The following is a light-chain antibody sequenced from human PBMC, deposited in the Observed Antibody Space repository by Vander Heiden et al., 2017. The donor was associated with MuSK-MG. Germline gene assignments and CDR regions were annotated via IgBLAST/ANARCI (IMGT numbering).Light chain of an antibody. Sequence: DIQMTHAPSSLSALIGARVAYTGRARESISSNLNWYQQKPGKATKLLIYSGSSLQSGVPSRFSGSGAGTDFTLTISRLQPEDFAIYYCQQRHSSPITFGGGTQVEIK. V-gene: IGKV1-39*01. CDR1: ESISSN. CDR2: SGS. CDR3: QQRHSSPIT. J-gene: IGKJ4*01.